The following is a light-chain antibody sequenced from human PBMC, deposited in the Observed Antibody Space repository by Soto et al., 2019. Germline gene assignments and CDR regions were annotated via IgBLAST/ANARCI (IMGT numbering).Light chain of an antibody. V-gene: IGLV1-40*01. CDR2: GNS. J-gene: IGLJ2*01. Sequence: QSVLTQSPSVSGAPGQRVTISCTGSSSNIGAGYDVHWYQQLPGTAPKFLIYGNSNRPSGVPDRFSGSKSGTSASLAITGLQAEDEADYYCQSYDSSLSVVFGGGTKLTVL. CDR1: SSNIGAGYD. CDR3: QSYDSSLSVV.